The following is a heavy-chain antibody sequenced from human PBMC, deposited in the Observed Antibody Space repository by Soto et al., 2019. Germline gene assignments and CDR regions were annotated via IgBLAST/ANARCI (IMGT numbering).Heavy chain of an antibody. CDR3: ARAALPATAPFDY. V-gene: IGHV4-59*01. CDR2: IYYSGST. J-gene: IGHJ4*02. D-gene: IGHD2-2*01. Sequence: QVQLQESGPRLVKPSETLSLTCIVSGGSISNYYWSWIRQPPGKGLEWIGYIYYSGSTNYNPSLQSRVTISVDASKNQFSLTLSSVPAADTAVYYCARAALPATAPFDYWGQGTRVTASS. CDR1: GGSISNYY.